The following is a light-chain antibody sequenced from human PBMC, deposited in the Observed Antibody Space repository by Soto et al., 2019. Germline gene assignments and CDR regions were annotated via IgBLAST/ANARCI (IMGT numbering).Light chain of an antibody. V-gene: IGLV1-44*01. Sequence: QSVLTQPPSASGTPGQRVTISCSGSSSNIGSYTVNWYQQLPGTAPKILIYSNNQRPSGVPDRFSGSKSGTSASLAISGLQSQDETDYYCAAWDDSLNGPVFGGGTKLTVL. CDR2: SNN. CDR3: AAWDDSLNGPV. J-gene: IGLJ2*01. CDR1: SSNIGSYT.